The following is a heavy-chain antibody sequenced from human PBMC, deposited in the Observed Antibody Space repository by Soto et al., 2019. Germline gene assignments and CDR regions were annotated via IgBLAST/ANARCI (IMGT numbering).Heavy chain of an antibody. D-gene: IGHD2-15*01. Sequence: QVQLVQSGAEVKKPGASVKVSCKTSGYIFTAYSMHWVRQAPGQGLEWMGVVNPSGGSAHYAQSFEGRVTLTRDTSTSTFYMELSSLRSEDKAVYYCAREETCRGGTCYSEYFHHWGQGTLVTDSS. J-gene: IGHJ1*01. CDR3: AREETCRGGTCYSEYFHH. CDR2: VNPSGGSA. V-gene: IGHV1-46*01. CDR1: GYIFTAYS.